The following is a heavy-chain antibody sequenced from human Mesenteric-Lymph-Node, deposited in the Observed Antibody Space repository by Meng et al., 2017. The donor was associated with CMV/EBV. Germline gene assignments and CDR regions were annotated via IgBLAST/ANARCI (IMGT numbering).Heavy chain of an antibody. CDR2: INPNSGGT. J-gene: IGHJ4*02. CDR1: GYTFIDYY. D-gene: IGHD5-12*01. Sequence: ASVKVSCKASGYTFIDYYIHWVRQAPGQGLEWMGWINPNSGGTNYAQKFQGRVTMTRDTSISTAYMELSRLRSDDTAVYYCARDDIYIGYDLGGDYWGQGTLVTVSS. CDR3: ARDDIYIGYDLGGDY. V-gene: IGHV1-2*02.